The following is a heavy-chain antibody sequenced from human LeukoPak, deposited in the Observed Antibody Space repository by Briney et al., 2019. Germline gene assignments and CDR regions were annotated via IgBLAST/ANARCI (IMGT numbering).Heavy chain of an antibody. V-gene: IGHV4-59*08. Sequence: SQTLSLTCTVSGGSISSYYWSWIRQPPGKGLEWIGYIYYSGSTNYNPSLKSRVTISVDTSKNQFSLKLSSVTAADTAVYYCARLRNGYFDYWGQGTLVTVSS. CDR3: ARLRNGYFDY. CDR1: GGSISSYY. J-gene: IGHJ4*02. D-gene: IGHD4-17*01. CDR2: IYYSGST.